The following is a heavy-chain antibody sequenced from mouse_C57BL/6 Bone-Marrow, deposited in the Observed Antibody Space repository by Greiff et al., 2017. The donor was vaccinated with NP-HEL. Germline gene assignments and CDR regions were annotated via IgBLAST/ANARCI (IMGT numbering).Heavy chain of an antibody. Sequence: QVQLQQPGAELVKPGASVKLSCKASGYTFTSYWMHWVKQRPGQGLEWIGMIHPNSGSTNYNEKFKSKATLTVDKSSSTAYMQLSSLTSEDSAVYYCARSDYYGSSYGYWGKGTTLTVSS. CDR1: GYTFTSYW. V-gene: IGHV1-64*01. CDR3: ARSDYYGSSYGY. D-gene: IGHD1-1*01. CDR2: IHPNSGST. J-gene: IGHJ2*01.